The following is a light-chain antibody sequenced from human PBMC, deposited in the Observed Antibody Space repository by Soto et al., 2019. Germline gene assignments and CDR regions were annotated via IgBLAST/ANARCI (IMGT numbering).Light chain of an antibody. CDR1: DSNIGSKY. V-gene: IGLV1-47*01. CDR3: AAWDSSLGGPA. CDR2: RNN. J-gene: IGLJ2*01. Sequence: QSVLTQPPSASATPGQRVTLSCSGSDSNIGSKYVYWYQQLPGTAPKLLMYRNNQRPSGVPDRFSGSKSGTSASLAINGLRSEDEADYYCAAWDSSLGGPAFGGGTQLTVL.